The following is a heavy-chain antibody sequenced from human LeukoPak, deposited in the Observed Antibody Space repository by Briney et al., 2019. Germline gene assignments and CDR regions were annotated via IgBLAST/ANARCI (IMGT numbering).Heavy chain of an antibody. D-gene: IGHD2-2*01. Sequence: ASVKVSCKASGGTFSSYAISWVRQAPGQGLEWMGGIIPIFGTANYAQKFQGRVTITTDESTSTAYMELSSLRSEDTAVYYCARNTMPYDAFVIWGQGTMVTVSS. V-gene: IGHV1-69*05. CDR2: IIPIFGTA. CDR3: ARNTMPYDAFVI. CDR1: GGTFSSYA. J-gene: IGHJ3*02.